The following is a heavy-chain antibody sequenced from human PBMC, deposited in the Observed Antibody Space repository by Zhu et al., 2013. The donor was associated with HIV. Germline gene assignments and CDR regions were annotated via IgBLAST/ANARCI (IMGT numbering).Heavy chain of an antibody. CDR1: GFTFSGSA. CDR3: TIVVVPAAMGGXY. CDR2: IRSKANSYAT. Sequence: EVQLVESGGGLVQPGGSLKLSCAASGFTFSGSAMHWVRQASGKWLEWVGRIRSKANSYATAYAASVKGRFTISRDDSKNTAYLQMNSLKTEDTAVYYCTIVVVPAAMGGXYWGQGTLVTVSS. D-gene: IGHD2-2*01. V-gene: IGHV3-73*02. J-gene: IGHJ4*02.